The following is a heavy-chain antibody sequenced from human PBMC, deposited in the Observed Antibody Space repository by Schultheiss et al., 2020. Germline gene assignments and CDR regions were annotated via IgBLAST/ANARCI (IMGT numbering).Heavy chain of an antibody. J-gene: IGHJ4*02. CDR1: GYSFTSYW. CDR2: IYPGDSDT. Sequence: GESLKISCKGSGYSFTSYWIGWVRQMPGKGLEWMGIIYPGDSDTRYSPSFQGQVTISADKSISTAYLQWSSLKASDTAMYYCARAPDSSGYYLPYFDYWGQGTLVTVSS. CDR3: ARAPDSSGYYLPYFDY. D-gene: IGHD3-22*01. V-gene: IGHV5-51*01.